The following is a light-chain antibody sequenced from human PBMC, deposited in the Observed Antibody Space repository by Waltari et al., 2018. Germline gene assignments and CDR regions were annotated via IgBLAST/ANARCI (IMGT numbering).Light chain of an antibody. CDR1: QGISSD. J-gene: IGKJ4*01. CDR2: DAS. Sequence: AIQLTQSPSSLSASVGDRVTITCQASQGISSDLALYQQKPRESPKILIYDASSLQNGVPSRFSGSGSGTDFTLTISSLQPEDFAIYYCQQFKNYPLTFGGGTKVEIK. V-gene: IGKV1D-13*01. CDR3: QQFKNYPLT.